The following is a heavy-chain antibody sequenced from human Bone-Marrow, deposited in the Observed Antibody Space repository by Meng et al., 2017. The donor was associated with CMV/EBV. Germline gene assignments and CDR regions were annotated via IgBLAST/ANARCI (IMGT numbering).Heavy chain of an antibody. CDR2: INPNSGGT. CDR3: ARDRSRVVPAAPVGYYYYGMDV. D-gene: IGHD2-2*01. CDR1: GYTFTGYY. J-gene: IGHJ6*02. Sequence: ASVKVSCKASGYTFTGYYMHWVRQAPGQGLEWMGWINPNSGGTNYAQKFQGRVTMTRDTSISTAYMELSRRRSDDPAVYYCARDRSRVVPAAPVGYYYYGMDVWGQGTTVTVSS. V-gene: IGHV1-2*02.